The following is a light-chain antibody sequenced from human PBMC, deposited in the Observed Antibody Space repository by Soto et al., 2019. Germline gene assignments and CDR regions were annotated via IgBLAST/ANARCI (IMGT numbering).Light chain of an antibody. CDR1: HSVSSNY. Sequence: EIVLTQSPGTLSLSPGERATLSCTSSHSVSSNYLAWYQQKPGQAPRLLIYDVSCSATGIPDRFSGSGSGTDFTLTISRLEPVDFAVYYCQQYGISPTFGQGTKVEIK. V-gene: IGKV3-20*01. J-gene: IGKJ1*01. CDR2: DVS. CDR3: QQYGISPT.